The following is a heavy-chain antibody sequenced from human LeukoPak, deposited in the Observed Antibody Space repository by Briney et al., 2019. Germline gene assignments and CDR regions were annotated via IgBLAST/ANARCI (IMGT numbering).Heavy chain of an antibody. CDR2: IRSKANSYAT. D-gene: IGHD2-2*02. J-gene: IGHJ5*02. V-gene: IGHV3-73*01. CDR3: TRAADIVVVPAAIPYNWFDP. Sequence: PGGSLRLSCAASGFTFSGSAMHWVRQASGKGREGGGRIRSKANSYATAYAASVKGRFTISRDDSKNTAYLQMNSLKTEDTAVYYCTRAADIVVVPAAIPYNWFDPWGQGTLVTVSS. CDR1: GFTFSGSA.